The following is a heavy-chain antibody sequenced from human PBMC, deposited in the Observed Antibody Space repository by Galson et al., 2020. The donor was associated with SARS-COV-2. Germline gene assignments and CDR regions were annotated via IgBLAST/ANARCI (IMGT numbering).Heavy chain of an antibody. CDR3: ARIRRGGSCSVPAFVY. CDR1: GYSPTTRGMC. CDR2: IHREGDE. D-gene: IGHD2-15*01. V-gene: IGHV2-70*01. J-gene: IGHJ4*02. Sequence: SGPTLVKHTQTLTLTRDFSGYSPTTRGMCVSWIRQPQGKALDWLALIHREGDEYYNTSLKTRLTISKDTSKSQVVLTMTNMEPVDTATYFCARIRRGGSCSVPAFVYWGQGTLVTVSS.